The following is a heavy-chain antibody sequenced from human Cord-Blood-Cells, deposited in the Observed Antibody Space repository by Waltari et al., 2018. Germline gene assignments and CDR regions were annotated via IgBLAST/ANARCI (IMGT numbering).Heavy chain of an antibody. CDR2: MNPNSGNT. CDR3: ARTDDFWSGYYDY. J-gene: IGHJ4*02. Sequence: QVQLVQSGAEVKKPGASVKVSCKASGYTFTRYDTNWVRQVTGQGLEWMGCMNPNSGNTGYAQKFQGRVTITRNTSISTAYMELSSLRSEDTAVYYCARTDDFWSGYYDYWGQGTLVTVSS. V-gene: IGHV1-8*03. D-gene: IGHD3-3*01. CDR1: GYTFTRYD.